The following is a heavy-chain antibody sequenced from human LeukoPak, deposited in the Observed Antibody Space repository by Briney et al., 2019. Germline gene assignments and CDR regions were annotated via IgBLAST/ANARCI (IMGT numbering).Heavy chain of an antibody. CDR2: IYYSGRT. CDR3: ARPIVSYRAEYFQH. CDR1: GDSISSTSYY. V-gene: IGHV4-39*01. Sequence: PSETLSLTCTVSGDSISSTSYYWGWIRQPPGNGLEWIGTIYYSGRTYCNPSLKSRVTIFVDTAKNQVSLKLSSVTAADTAVYYCARPIVSYRAEYFQHWGQGTLVPVSS. J-gene: IGHJ1*01. D-gene: IGHD2-21*01.